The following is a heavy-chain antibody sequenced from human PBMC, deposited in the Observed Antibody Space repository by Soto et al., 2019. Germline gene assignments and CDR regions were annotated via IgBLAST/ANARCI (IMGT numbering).Heavy chain of an antibody. Sequence: GGSLRLSCAVSGFTFSNYAMNWVRQPPGKGLEWVSAISGSGGSTYYADSVKGRFTISRDNSKNTLYLQMSSLRAEDAAVYYCAKSNLYCSTNRCYVFDYWGQGTLVTVSS. D-gene: IGHD2-2*01. CDR2: ISGSGGST. V-gene: IGHV3-23*01. CDR1: GFTFSNYA. J-gene: IGHJ4*02. CDR3: AKSNLYCSTNRCYVFDY.